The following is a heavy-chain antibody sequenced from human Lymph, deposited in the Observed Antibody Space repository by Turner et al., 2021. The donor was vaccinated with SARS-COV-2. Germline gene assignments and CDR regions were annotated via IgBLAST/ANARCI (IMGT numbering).Heavy chain of an antibody. D-gene: IGHD3-3*01. V-gene: IGHV1-2*02. J-gene: IGHJ6*02. Sequence: QVQLVQSGAEVKKPGASVKVPCKASGYTFTGSYMHWVRQAPGQGLEWMGWINPNSGGTNYAQKFQGRVTMTRDTSISTAYMELSRLRSDDTAVYYCARDVERYNDFWSGYSGGYGLDVWGQGTTVTVSS. CDR2: INPNSGGT. CDR1: GYTFTGSY. CDR3: ARDVERYNDFWSGYSGGYGLDV.